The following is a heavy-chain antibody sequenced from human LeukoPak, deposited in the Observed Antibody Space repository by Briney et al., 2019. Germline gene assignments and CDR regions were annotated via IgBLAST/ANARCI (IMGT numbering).Heavy chain of an antibody. CDR1: GGSISSYY. D-gene: IGHD1-1*01. CDR2: IYYSGST. Sequence: SETLSLTCTVSGGSISSYYWSWIRQPPGKGLEWIGYIYYSGSTNYNPSLKSRVTISVDTSKNQFSLKLSSVTAADTAVYYCARGGTTPGWAFDIWGQGTMVTVSS. V-gene: IGHV4-59*01. J-gene: IGHJ3*02. CDR3: ARGGTTPGWAFDI.